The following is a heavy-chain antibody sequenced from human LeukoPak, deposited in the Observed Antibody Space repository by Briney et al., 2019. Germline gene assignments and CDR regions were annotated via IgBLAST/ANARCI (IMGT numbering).Heavy chain of an antibody. CDR2: IYSGGST. V-gene: IGHV3-53*01. J-gene: IGHJ6*02. Sequence: PGGSLRLSCAASGFTVSSNYMSWVRQAPGKGLEWVSVIYSGGSTYYADSVKGRFTISRDNSKNTLCLQMNSLRAEDTAVYYCARGAYYYDSSGYDGYYYYGMDVWGQGTTVTVSS. D-gene: IGHD3-22*01. CDR1: GFTVSSNY. CDR3: ARGAYYYDSSGYDGYYYYGMDV.